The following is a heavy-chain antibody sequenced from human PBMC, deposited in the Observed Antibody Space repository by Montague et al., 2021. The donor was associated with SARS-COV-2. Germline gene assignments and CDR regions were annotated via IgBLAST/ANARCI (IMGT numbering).Heavy chain of an antibody. J-gene: IGHJ4*02. V-gene: IGHV5-10-1*01. CDR2: IDPSDSNT. Sequence: QSGAEVKKPGESLRISCKGSGYSFTTYWINWVRQMPGKGLEWMGKIDPSDSNTNYSPSFQDHVTISVDRSISTAYLQWRSLKASDTAMYYCATPDYWGQGTLSPSPQ. CDR1: GYSFTTYW. CDR3: ATPDY.